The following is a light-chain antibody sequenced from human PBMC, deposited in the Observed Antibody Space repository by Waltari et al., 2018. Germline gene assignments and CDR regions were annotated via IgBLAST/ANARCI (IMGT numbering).Light chain of an antibody. CDR3: MQGSHWPWT. CDR2: KVS. V-gene: IGKV2-30*01. CDR1: QSLVSFDGTTY. Sequence: DVVMTQSPLSLPVTLGQPAPISCSSRQSLVSFDGTTYFNWFQQRPGQSPRPLLYKVSNRDSGVPDRFSGSGSGTDFTLRISRVEAEDVGVYYCMQGSHWPWTFGQGTKVEIK. J-gene: IGKJ1*01.